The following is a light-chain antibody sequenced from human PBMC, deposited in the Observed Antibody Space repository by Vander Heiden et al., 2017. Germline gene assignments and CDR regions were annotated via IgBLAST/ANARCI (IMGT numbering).Light chain of an antibody. V-gene: IGKV1-9*01. J-gene: IGKJ4*01. CDR3: QQLDGYPRT. CDR1: LGFSNY. Sequence: IQFTQSPSSLSASVGDSVPITCRARLGFSNYLSWYQQKTWNAPNLLIYGASTLQTGVPSRISGSGYGTDFTLTISSLQPEDFATNYGQQLDGYPRTFAGGTKVEIK. CDR2: GAS.